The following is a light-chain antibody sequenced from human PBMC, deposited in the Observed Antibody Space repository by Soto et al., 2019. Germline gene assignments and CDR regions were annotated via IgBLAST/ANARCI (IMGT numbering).Light chain of an antibody. CDR3: QQYGSSPSS. CDR2: GAS. J-gene: IGKJ3*01. V-gene: IGKV3-20*01. CDR1: QSVSSNN. Sequence: EIVLTQSPGTLSLSPGERATLSCRASQSVSSNNLAWYQQKPGQAPRLLIYGASRRATGVPDRFSGSGSGTDSTLTINRLEPEDFAVYYCQQYGSSPSSFGPGTKVDIK.